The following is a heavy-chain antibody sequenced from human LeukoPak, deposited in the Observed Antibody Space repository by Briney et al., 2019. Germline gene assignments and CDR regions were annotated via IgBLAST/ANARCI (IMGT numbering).Heavy chain of an antibody. D-gene: IGHD3-10*01. CDR2: ISTSSTYT. V-gene: IGHV3-11*06. CDR1: GFTFSDYY. CDR3: AKNYASGRGVPYAMDV. Sequence: GGSLRLSCVASGFTFSDYYMSWIRQAPGEGLEWVSYISTSSTYTNYADSVKGRFTISRDNAKNSLYLQMNSLRAEDTAVYYCAKNYASGRGVPYAMDVWGQGTTVTVAS. J-gene: IGHJ6*02.